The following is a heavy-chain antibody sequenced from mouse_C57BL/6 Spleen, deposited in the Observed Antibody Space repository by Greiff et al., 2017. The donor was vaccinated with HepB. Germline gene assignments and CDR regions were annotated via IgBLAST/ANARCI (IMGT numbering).Heavy chain of an antibody. CDR2: ISSGSSTI. Sequence: EVQGVESGGGLVKPGGSLKLSCAASGFTFSDYGMNWVRQAPEKGLEWVAYISSGSSTIYYADTVKGRFTISRDNAKNTLFLQMTSLRSEDTAMYYCARGDGYSPYYFDYWGQGTTLTVSS. CDR1: GFTFSDYG. V-gene: IGHV5-17*01. CDR3: ARGDGYSPYYFDY. D-gene: IGHD2-3*01. J-gene: IGHJ2*01.